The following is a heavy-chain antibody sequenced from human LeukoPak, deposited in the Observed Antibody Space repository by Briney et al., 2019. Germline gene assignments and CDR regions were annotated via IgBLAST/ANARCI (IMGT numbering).Heavy chain of an antibody. CDR1: GGSISSGGYS. J-gene: IGHJ4*02. CDR3: ARGPLPTVARPRSYYFDY. D-gene: IGHD6-6*01. CDR2: IYHSGST. V-gene: IGHV4-30-2*01. Sequence: SETLSLTCAVSGGSISSGGYSWSWIRQPPGKGLEWIGYIYHSGSTYYNPSLKSRVTISVDRSKNQFSLELSSVTAADTAVYYCARGPLPTVARPRSYYFDYWGQGTLVTVSS.